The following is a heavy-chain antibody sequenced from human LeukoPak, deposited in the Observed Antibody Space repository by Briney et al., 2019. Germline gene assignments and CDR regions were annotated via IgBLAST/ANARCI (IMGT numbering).Heavy chain of an antibody. V-gene: IGHV3-30*03. Sequence: GRSLRLSCEVSGFTFRNYGMNRVRQAPGKGLEWVAVISYDGSNKYYADSVKGRFTISRDNSKNTLYLEMNSLRAEDTAVYYCAREASDVDIVATTLDYWGQGILVTVSS. J-gene: IGHJ4*02. D-gene: IGHD5-12*01. CDR3: AREASDVDIVATTLDY. CDR2: ISYDGSNK. CDR1: GFTFRNYG.